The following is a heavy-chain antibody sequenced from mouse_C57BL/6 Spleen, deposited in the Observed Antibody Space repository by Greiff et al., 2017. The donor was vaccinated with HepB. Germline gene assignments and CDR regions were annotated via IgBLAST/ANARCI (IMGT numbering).Heavy chain of an antibody. CDR1: GYSFTDYN. CDR2: INPNYGTT. V-gene: IGHV1-39*01. CDR3: ARALITTVVPWAMDY. D-gene: IGHD1-1*01. Sequence: VQLKESGPELVKPGASVKISCKASGYSFTDYNMNWVKQSNGKSLEWIGVINPNYGTTSYNQKFKGKATLTVDQSSSTAYMQLNSLTSEDSAVYYCARALITTVVPWAMDYWGQGTSVTVSS. J-gene: IGHJ4*01.